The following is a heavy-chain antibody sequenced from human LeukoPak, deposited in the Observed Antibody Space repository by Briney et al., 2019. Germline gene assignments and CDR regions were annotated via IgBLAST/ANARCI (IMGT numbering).Heavy chain of an antibody. V-gene: IGHV1-69*13. D-gene: IGHD6-19*01. CDR2: IIPIFGTA. CDR3: ARAGRHSSAWYGDDYYYYMDV. J-gene: IGHJ6*03. CDR1: GGTFSSST. Sequence: SVTVSCKASGGTFSSSTISWVRQAPGQGLEWMGGIIPIFGTANYAQKFQGRVTITADESTSTAYMELSSLRSEDTAVYYCARAGRHSSAWYGDDYYYYMDVWGKGTTVTVSS.